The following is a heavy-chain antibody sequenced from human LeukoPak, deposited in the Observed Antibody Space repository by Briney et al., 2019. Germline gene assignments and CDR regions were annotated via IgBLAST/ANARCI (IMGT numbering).Heavy chain of an antibody. J-gene: IGHJ4*02. CDR3: STDYIWGYYRFTFDY. Sequence: PGGSLRLSCAGSGFTFSTYAVTWVRQAPGKGLEWVATISASARTTYYADSAKGRFTISRDNSKYMLYLQMNSLRAEDTAIYYCSTDYIWGYYRFTFDYWGQGTLVTVSS. V-gene: IGHV3-23*01. D-gene: IGHD3-16*02. CDR2: ISASARTT. CDR1: GFTFSTYA.